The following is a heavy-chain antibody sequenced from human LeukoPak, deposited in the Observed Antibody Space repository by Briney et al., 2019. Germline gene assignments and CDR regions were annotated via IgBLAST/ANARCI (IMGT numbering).Heavy chain of an antibody. CDR3: AKDMRGGELLHGMDV. J-gene: IGHJ6*02. CDR1: GFTFSSYG. D-gene: IGHD3-10*01. CDR2: ISYDGSNK. V-gene: IGHV3-30*18. Sequence: GGSLRLSCAAAGFTFSSYGMHWVRQAPGKGLEWGAVISYDGSNKYYADSVKGRFTISRDNSKNTLYLQMNSLRAEDTAVYYCAKDMRGGELLHGMDVWGQGTTVTVSS.